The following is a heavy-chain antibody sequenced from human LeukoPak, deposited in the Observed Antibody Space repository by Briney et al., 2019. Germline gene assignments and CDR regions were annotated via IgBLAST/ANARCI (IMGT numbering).Heavy chain of an antibody. J-gene: IGHJ4*02. CDR1: GGSFSGYY. CDR2: INHSGST. D-gene: IGHD3-22*01. Sequence: SETLSLTCAVYGGSFSGYYWSWIRQPPGKGLEWIGEINHSGSTNNNPSLKSRVTISVDTSKNQFSLKLSSVTAADTAVYYCARGRMHYYDSSGYYYRARDFDYWGQGTLVTVSS. CDR3: ARGRMHYYDSSGYYYRARDFDY. V-gene: IGHV4-34*01.